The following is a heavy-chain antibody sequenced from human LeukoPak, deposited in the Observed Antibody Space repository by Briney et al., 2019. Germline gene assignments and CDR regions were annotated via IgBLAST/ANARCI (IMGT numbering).Heavy chain of an antibody. CDR3: ARDVGIAAAGTSYYYYYYYVDV. V-gene: IGHV3-48*03. CDR1: GLTFSNFK. Sequence: GGSLRLSCAVSGLTFSNFKMNWVRQAPGKGLEWVSYISDSGRTTFYADSVKGRFTISRDNAKNSLYLQMSSLRVEDTAVYYCARDVGIAAAGTSYYYYYYYVDVWGKGTTVTVSS. CDR2: ISDSGRTT. J-gene: IGHJ6*03. D-gene: IGHD6-13*01.